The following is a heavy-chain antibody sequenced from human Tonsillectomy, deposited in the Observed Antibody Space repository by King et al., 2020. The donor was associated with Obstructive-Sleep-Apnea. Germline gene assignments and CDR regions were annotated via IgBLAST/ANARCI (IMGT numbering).Heavy chain of an antibody. CDR2: TRYEGTDK. Sequence: VQLVESGGGVVQPGGSLRLYCVASGFTFSSGGLHWVRQAPGKGLEWGAFTRYEGTDKFYVDSVKGRFTISRGTSRNTLYLQMNSLRTEDTALYSCAKGPRVVPANDAFDIWGQGAMVIVSS. CDR3: AKGPRVVPANDAFDI. CDR1: GFTFSSGG. J-gene: IGHJ3*02. D-gene: IGHD2-15*01. V-gene: IGHV3-30*02.